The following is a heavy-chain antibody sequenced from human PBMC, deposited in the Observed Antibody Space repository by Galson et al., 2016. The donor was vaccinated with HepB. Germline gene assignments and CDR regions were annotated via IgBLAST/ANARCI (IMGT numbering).Heavy chain of an antibody. V-gene: IGHV4-31*03. Sequence: TLSLTCTVSGASISSGFYYWNWIRQHPGKGLEWIGYIYYSGGTYYNPSLKSRLTISLNTSKNQFTLKLNSVTAADTAVYYCAGGPRDPEFDPWGQGILVSVSS. CDR1: GASISSGFYY. J-gene: IGHJ5*02. D-gene: IGHD5-24*01. CDR2: IYYSGGT. CDR3: AGGPRDPEFDP.